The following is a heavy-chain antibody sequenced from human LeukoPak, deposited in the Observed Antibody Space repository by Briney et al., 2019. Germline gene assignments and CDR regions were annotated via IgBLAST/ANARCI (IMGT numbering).Heavy chain of an antibody. V-gene: IGHV1-24*01. D-gene: IGHD2-2*02. Sequence: ASVKVSCKVSGYTLTELSMHWVRQAPGKGLEWMGGFDPEDGETIYAQKFQGRVTMTEDTSTDTAYMELSSLRSEGTAVYYCATVGRDQLLYEANWFDPWSQGTLDTVSS. J-gene: IGHJ5*02. CDR3: ATVGRDQLLYEANWFDP. CDR2: FDPEDGET. CDR1: GYTLTELS.